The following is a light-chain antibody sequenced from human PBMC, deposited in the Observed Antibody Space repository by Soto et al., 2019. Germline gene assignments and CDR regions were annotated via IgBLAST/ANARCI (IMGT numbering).Light chain of an antibody. Sequence: QSVLTQPASVSGSPGQSITISCTGTSSDVGGYNYVSWYQHHPGKAPKLIIYEVSNRLSGVSNRFSGSKSGNTASLTISGLQADDEADYYCSSHTSSSTVVFGIGTKVTVL. CDR1: SSDVGGYNY. CDR2: EVS. CDR3: SSHTSSSTVV. J-gene: IGLJ1*01. V-gene: IGLV2-14*01.